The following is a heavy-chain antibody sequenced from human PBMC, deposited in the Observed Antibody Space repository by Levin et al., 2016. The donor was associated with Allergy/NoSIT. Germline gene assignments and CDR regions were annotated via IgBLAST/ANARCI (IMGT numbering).Heavy chain of an antibody. CDR2: INQDGSEK. V-gene: IGHV3-7*03. J-gene: IGHJ5*02. Sequence: GGSLRLSCAASGFTFDNYWMSWVRQAPGKGLEWVANINQDGSEKYFVDSVQGRFTISRDNAKNSVFLLMNSLTADDTAVYYCAREGRGHVNTPLWSWLDPWGQGALVTVSS. D-gene: IGHD2-21*01. CDR3: AREGRGHVNTPLWSWLDP. CDR1: GFTFDNYW.